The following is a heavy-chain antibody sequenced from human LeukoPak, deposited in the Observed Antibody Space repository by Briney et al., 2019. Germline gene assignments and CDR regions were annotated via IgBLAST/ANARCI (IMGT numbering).Heavy chain of an antibody. J-gene: IGHJ3*02. D-gene: IGHD3/OR15-3a*01. CDR2: ISYDGSNK. CDR1: GFTFSSYG. Sequence: GALRLSCAASGFTFSSYGMHWVRQAPGKGLEWVAVISYDGSNKYYADSVKGRFTISRDNSKNTLYLQMNSLRAEDTAVYYCAKEGLDAFDIWGQGTMVTVSS. CDR3: AKEGLDAFDI. V-gene: IGHV3-30*18.